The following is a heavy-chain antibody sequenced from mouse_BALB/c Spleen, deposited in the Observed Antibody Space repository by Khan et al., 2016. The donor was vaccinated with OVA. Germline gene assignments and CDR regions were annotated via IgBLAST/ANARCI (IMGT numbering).Heavy chain of an antibody. CDR1: GYSITSNYA. D-gene: IGHD1-1*01. CDR2: ISYSDRT. J-gene: IGHJ2*01. V-gene: IGHV3-2*02. CDR3: ARGKYYGYYFDY. Sequence: EVQLQQSGPGLVKPSQSLSLTCTVTGYSITSNYAWNWIRQFPGNKLEWMGYISYSDRTSYKPSLKSRISITRDTSQNPFFLQLKSVTTEDTATYYCARGKYYGYYFDYWGQGTTLTVSS.